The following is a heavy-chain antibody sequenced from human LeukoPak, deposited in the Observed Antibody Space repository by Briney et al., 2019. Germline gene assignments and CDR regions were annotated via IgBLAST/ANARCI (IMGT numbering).Heavy chain of an antibody. CDR1: GYTFTGYY. CDR2: INPKSGGT. J-gene: IGHJ3*02. V-gene: IGHV1-2*02. CDR3: ARNLWFGESSDAFDM. Sequence: ASVKVSRKASGYTFTGYYMHWVRQAPGQGLEWMGWINPKSGGTNYAQKFQGRVTMTRDTSISTAYMEMSRLRSDDTAVYYCARNLWFGESSDAFDMWGQGTMVTVSS. D-gene: IGHD3-10*01.